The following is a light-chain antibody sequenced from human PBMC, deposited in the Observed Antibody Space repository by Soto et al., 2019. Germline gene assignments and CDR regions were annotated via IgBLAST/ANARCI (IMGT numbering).Light chain of an antibody. Sequence: QSALTQPASVSGSPGQSITISCTGTSSDVGGYIYVSWYQQHPGKAPKLMIYEVSNRPSGVSNRFSGSKSGNTASLTISGIQAEDEADYYCSSYSRSSLYVFGTGTKVTVL. CDR1: SSDVGGYIY. CDR3: SSYSRSSLYV. CDR2: EVS. J-gene: IGLJ1*01. V-gene: IGLV2-14*01.